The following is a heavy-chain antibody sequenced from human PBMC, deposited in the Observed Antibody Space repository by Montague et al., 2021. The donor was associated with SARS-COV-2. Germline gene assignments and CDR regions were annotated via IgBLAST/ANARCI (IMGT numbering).Heavy chain of an antibody. J-gene: IGHJ5*02. Sequence: SETLSLTCTVSGGSVSSDNWWTWVRQPPGKGLEWIGEIYHSGTTXYNPSLQSRVTISVDKSRNHPPLNLRSVTAADTAMYYCALPLGGARFDPWGQGILVTVSS. CDR2: IYHSGTT. V-gene: IGHV4-4*02. D-gene: IGHD1-26*01. CDR3: ALPLGGARFDP. CDR1: GGSVSSDNW.